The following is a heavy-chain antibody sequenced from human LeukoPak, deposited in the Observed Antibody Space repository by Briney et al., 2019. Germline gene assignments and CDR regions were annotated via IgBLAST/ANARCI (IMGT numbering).Heavy chain of an antibody. CDR3: AKAVASDY. V-gene: IGHV1-8*01. Sequence: AAVKVSCKASLYTLTRYDINWVRQATRQGGEWMGWMNPNSGKTHYAQKFQGTVTMTSRASLRTAYMDLSSLRSEGTGLYFCAKAVASDYWGQGTLVTVSS. CDR1: LYTLTRYD. J-gene: IGHJ4*02. CDR2: MNPNSGKT.